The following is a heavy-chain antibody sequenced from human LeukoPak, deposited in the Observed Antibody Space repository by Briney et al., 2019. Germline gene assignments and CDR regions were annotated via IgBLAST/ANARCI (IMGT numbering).Heavy chain of an antibody. CDR2: IHYSGSH. V-gene: IGHV4-59*01. J-gene: IGHJ6*03. D-gene: IGHD5-12*01. Sequence: KSSETLSLTCTVSGRSISSYYWSWIRQPPGKGLEWIGYIHYSGSHNYNPSLKRRVTISVDTSKNQFSLKLGSVTAADTAVYYCARVVDTYDSGYMDVWGKGTTVTVSS. CDR3: ARVVDTYDSGYMDV. CDR1: GRSISSYY.